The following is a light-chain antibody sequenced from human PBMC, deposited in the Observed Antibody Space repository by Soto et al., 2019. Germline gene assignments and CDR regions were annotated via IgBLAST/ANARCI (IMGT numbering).Light chain of an antibody. CDR2: GAS. CDR3: KQYESSWT. CDR1: QSISSTF. V-gene: IGKV3-20*01. Sequence: EIVLTQSPGTLSLSPGEGATLSCRASQSISSTFLAWYQHNPGQAPRVLIYGASRRAAGIPDRFSGSGSGTDFTLTISRLEPEDFAVYYWKQYESSWTFGQETNVEVK. J-gene: IGKJ1*01.